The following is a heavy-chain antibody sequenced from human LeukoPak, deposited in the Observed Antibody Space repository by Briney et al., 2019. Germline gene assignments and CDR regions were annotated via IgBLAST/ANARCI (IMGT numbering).Heavy chain of an antibody. CDR1: GGSISSSNW. V-gene: IGHV4-4*02. CDR2: IYRSGST. D-gene: IGHD6-13*01. J-gene: IGHJ2*01. Sequence: PSGTLSLTCAVSGGSISSSNWWSWVRQPPGKGLEWIGEIYRSGSTNYNPSLKSRVTISVDKSKNQFSLKLSSVTAADTAVYYCARGRELVLGGRYWYFDLWGRGTLVTVSS. CDR3: ARGRELVLGGRYWYFDL.